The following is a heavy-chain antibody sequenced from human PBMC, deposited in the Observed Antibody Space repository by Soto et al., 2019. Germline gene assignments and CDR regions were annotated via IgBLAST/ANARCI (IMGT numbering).Heavy chain of an antibody. D-gene: IGHD2-2*01. J-gene: IGHJ6*02. Sequence: SVKVSCDAFPGTFSSYAISWVRKAPGQGLEWMGGIIPIFGTANYAQKFQGRVTITADESTSTAYMELSSLRSEDTAVCYCARVPIPIIVVASRRESYGMDVWGQGTTVTVSS. CDR2: IIPIFGTA. CDR1: PGTFSSYA. CDR3: ARVPIPIIVVASRRESYGMDV. V-gene: IGHV1-69*01.